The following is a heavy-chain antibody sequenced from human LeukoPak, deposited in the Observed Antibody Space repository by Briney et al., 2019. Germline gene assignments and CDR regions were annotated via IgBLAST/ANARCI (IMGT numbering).Heavy chain of an antibody. CDR2: IYSGGST. CDR1: GFTVSSNY. CDR3: ARDLDTYVVLIAYDTFDI. V-gene: IGHV3-53*01. J-gene: IGHJ3*02. Sequence: GSLRLSCAASGFTVSSNYMSWVRQAPGKGLEWVSVIYSGGSTYYADSVKGRFTISRDNSKNTLYLQMNSLRAEDTAVYYCARDLDTYVVLIAYDTFDIWGQGTMVIVSP. D-gene: IGHD2-21*01.